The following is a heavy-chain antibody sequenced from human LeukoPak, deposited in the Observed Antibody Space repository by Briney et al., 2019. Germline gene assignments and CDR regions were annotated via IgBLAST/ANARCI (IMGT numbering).Heavy chain of an antibody. CDR2: IYYSGST. Sequence: SETLSLTCTVSGGSISSSSYYWGWIRQPPGKGLEWTGSIYYSGSTYYNPSLKSRVTISVHTSKNQFSLKLSSVTAADTAVYYCARSAPGTVDYWGQGTLVTVSS. CDR1: GGSISSSSYY. V-gene: IGHV4-39*01. D-gene: IGHD6-13*01. J-gene: IGHJ4*02. CDR3: ARSAPGTVDY.